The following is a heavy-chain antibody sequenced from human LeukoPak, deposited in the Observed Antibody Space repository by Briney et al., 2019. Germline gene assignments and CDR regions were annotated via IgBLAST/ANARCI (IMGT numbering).Heavy chain of an antibody. J-gene: IGHJ4*02. D-gene: IGHD6-19*01. V-gene: IGHV3-74*01. CDR1: GFTFSSYG. CDR2: INTDGSST. Sequence: GGSLRLSCAASGFTFSSYGMHWVRQAPGKGLVGVSRINTDGSSTTYADSVKGRFTFPRDNAKNTLILQMNSLRTEDTAVYYCARGEYGSAWPNIDYWGQGTLVTVSS. CDR3: ARGEYGSAWPNIDY.